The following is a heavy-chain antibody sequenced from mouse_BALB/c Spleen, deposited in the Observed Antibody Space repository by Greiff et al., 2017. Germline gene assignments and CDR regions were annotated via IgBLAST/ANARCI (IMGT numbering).Heavy chain of an antibody. Sequence: QVQLQQSGPGLVAPSQSLSITCTVSGFSLTSYGVHWVRQPPGKGLEWLGVIWAGGSTNYNSALMSRLSICKDNSKSPVFLKMNSLQTDDTAMYYWSRNWGNYGGAWFAYWGQGTLVTVSA. V-gene: IGHV2-9*02. CDR2: IWAGGST. CDR3: SRNWGNYGGAWFAY. CDR1: GFSLTSYG. J-gene: IGHJ3*01. D-gene: IGHD2-1*01.